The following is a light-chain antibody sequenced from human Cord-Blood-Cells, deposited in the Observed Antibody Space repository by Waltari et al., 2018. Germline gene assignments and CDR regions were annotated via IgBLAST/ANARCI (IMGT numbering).Light chain of an antibody. CDR1: SSDVGSLHL. Sequence: QSALTQPDSVSGSPGQSTTISFTGTSSDVGSLHLVFWYQQHPGKARNPVIYEGSKRPSGVSHRFSGAKSGNTASLTISGLQAEDEADYYCCSYAGSSTNWVFGGGTKLTVL. V-gene: IGLV2-23*01. CDR2: EGS. J-gene: IGLJ3*02. CDR3: CSYAGSSTNWV.